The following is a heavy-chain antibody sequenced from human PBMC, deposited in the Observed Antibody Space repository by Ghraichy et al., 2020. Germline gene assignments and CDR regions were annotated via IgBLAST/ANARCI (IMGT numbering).Heavy chain of an antibody. J-gene: IGHJ4*02. D-gene: IGHD4-17*01. Sequence: SCAASGFTFSSYGMHWVRQAPGKGLEWVAFIRYDGSNKYYADSVKGRFTISRDNSKNTLYLQINSLRAEDTAVYYCAKDEYYGDYEVGFYFDYWGQGTLVTVSS. V-gene: IGHV3-30*02. CDR2: IRYDGSNK. CDR1: GFTFSSYG. CDR3: AKDEYYGDYEVGFYFDY.